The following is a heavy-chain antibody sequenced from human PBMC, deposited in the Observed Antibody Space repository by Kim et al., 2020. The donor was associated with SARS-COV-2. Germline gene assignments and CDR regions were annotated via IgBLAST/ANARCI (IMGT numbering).Heavy chain of an antibody. D-gene: IGHD3-10*01. Sequence: YATSLKPRLTISKETSKNQVVLTMTAMDPVDTATYFCARISASYLAFDLWGQGTVVTVSS. J-gene: IGHJ3*01. CDR3: ARISASYLAFDL. V-gene: IGHV2-70*12.